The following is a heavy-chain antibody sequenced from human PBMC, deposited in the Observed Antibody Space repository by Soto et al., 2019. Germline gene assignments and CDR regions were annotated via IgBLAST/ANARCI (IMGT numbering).Heavy chain of an antibody. J-gene: IGHJ6*03. CDR3: ARRSHDIFGKSYYYYMDF. CDR2: IYYSGST. Sequence: PSETLSLTCTVSGGTISSYYWSWIRQPPGKGLEWIGYIYYSGSTNYNPSLKSRVTISVDTSKNQFSLKLSSVTAADTAVYYCARRSHDIFGKSYYYYMDFWGKGTTVTVSS. CDR1: GGTISSYY. D-gene: IGHD3-9*01. V-gene: IGHV4-59*08.